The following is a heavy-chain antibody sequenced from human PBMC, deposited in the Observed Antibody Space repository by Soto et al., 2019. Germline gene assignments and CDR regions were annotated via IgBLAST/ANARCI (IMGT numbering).Heavy chain of an antibody. V-gene: IGHV1-2*04. CDR3: ARDQRFFRAPPEEDYYYYGMDV. J-gene: IGHJ6*02. D-gene: IGHD3-3*01. CDR1: GYTFTGYY. Sequence: ASVKVSCKASGYTFTGYYMHWVRQAPGQGLEWMGWINPNSGGTNYAQKFQGWVTMTRDTSISTAYMELSRLRSDDTAVYYCARDQRFFRAPPEEDYYYYGMDVWGQGTTVTVSS. CDR2: INPNSGGT.